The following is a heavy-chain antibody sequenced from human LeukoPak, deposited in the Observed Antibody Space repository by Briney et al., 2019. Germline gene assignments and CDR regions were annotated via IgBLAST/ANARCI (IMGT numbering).Heavy chain of an antibody. CDR2: IYYSGST. CDR1: GGSISSGGYY. V-gene: IGHV4-31*03. J-gene: IGHJ4*02. CDR3: ARENASSFDY. Sequence: SQTLSLTCTVSGGSISSGGYYWSWIRQYPGTGLEWIGYIYYSGSTYYNPSLKSRVTISVDTSKNQFSLKLSSVTAADTAVYYCARENASSFDYWGQGTLVTVSS. D-gene: IGHD3-10*01.